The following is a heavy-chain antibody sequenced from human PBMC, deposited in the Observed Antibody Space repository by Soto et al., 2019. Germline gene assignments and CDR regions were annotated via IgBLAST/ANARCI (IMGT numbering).Heavy chain of an antibody. CDR1: GGTFSSYA. CDR2: IIPIFGTS. V-gene: IGHV1-69*13. J-gene: IGHJ4*02. CDR3: ARDSGYCSGGSCTYDY. Sequence: SVKVSCKASGGTFSSYAISWVRQAPGQGLEWMGGIIPIFGTSNYAQKFQGRVTITADESTSTAYMELSSLRSEDTGVYYCARDSGYCSGGSCTYDYWGQGTLVTVSS. D-gene: IGHD2-15*01.